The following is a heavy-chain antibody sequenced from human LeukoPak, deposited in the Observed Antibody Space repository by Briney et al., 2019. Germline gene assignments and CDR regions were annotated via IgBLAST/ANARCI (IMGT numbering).Heavy chain of an antibody. CDR1: GYTFTSYY. Sequence: GASVKVSCKASGYTFTSYYMHWVRQAPGQGLEWMGIINPSGGSTSYAQKFQGRVTMTRDMSTSTVYMELSSLRSEDTAVYYCAIGLRLGELSSAPPDYWGQGTLVTVSS. CDR3: AIGLRLGELSSAPPDY. CDR2: INPSGGST. D-gene: IGHD3-16*02. J-gene: IGHJ4*02. V-gene: IGHV1-46*03.